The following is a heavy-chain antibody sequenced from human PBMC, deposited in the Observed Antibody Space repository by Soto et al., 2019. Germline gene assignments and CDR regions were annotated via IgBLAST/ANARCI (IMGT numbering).Heavy chain of an antibody. J-gene: IGHJ3*02. CDR1: GDSVSSNSAA. CDR2: TYYRSKWYN. D-gene: IGHD5-12*01. CDR3: ARSPGVDIVATILLGYAFDI. V-gene: IGHV6-1*01. Sequence: SQTLSLTCAISGDSVSSNSAAWNWIRKSPSRGLEWLGRTYYRSKWYNDYAVSVKSRITINPDTSKNQFSLQLNSVTPEDTAVYYCARSPGVDIVATILLGYAFDIWGQGTMVTVSS.